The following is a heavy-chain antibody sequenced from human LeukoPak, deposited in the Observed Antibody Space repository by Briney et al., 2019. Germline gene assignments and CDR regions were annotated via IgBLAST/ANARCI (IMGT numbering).Heavy chain of an antibody. J-gene: IGHJ6*02. V-gene: IGHV3-23*01. Sequence: GGSLRLSCAASGFTFSSYAMSWVRQAPGKGLEWVSAFSGCGGSTYYADSVKGRFTISRDNSKNTLYLQMNSLRAEDTAVYYCAKDSTSCYSCDYYYGMDVWGQGTTVTVSS. D-gene: IGHD2-2*02. CDR2: FSGCGGST. CDR3: AKDSTSCYSCDYYYGMDV. CDR1: GFTFSSYA.